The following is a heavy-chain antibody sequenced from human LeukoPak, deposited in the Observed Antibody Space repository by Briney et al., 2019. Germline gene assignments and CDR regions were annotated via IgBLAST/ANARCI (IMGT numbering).Heavy chain of an antibody. Sequence: ASVKVSCKVSGYTLTELSMHWVRQAPGKGLEWMGGVDPEDGETIYAQKFRGRVTMTEDTSTDTAYMELSSLRSEDTAVYYCASTITMVRGVSNAFDIWGQGTMVTVSS. D-gene: IGHD3-10*01. J-gene: IGHJ3*02. V-gene: IGHV1-24*01. CDR2: VDPEDGET. CDR1: GYTLTELS. CDR3: ASTITMVRGVSNAFDI.